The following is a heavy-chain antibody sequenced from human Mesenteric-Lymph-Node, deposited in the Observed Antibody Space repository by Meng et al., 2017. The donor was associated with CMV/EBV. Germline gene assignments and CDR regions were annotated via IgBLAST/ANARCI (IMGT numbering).Heavy chain of an antibody. CDR3: ARGQSYDSLDY. Sequence: PETLSLTCTVSGGSISSYYWSWIRQHPGKGLEWIGYIYYSGSTNYNPSLKSRVTISVDTSKNQFSLKLSSVTAADTAVYYCARGQSYDSLDYWGQGTLVTVSS. CDR2: IYYSGST. D-gene: IGHD3-16*01. CDR1: GGSISSYY. J-gene: IGHJ4*02. V-gene: IGHV4-59*01.